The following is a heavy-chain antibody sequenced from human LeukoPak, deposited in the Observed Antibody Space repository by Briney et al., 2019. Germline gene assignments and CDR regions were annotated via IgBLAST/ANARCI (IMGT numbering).Heavy chain of an antibody. Sequence: GGSLRLSCAASGFTFSSCGFNWVRQAPGKGLEWVSSIGPTGTDKYYADSVRGRFTISRDNAKNSMYLQMDSLRDEDTAVYYCATETIGRHYDYWGQGTLLTVSS. V-gene: IGHV3-21*01. CDR2: IGPTGTDK. CDR3: ATETIGRHYDY. CDR1: GFTFSSCG. D-gene: IGHD1-14*01. J-gene: IGHJ4*02.